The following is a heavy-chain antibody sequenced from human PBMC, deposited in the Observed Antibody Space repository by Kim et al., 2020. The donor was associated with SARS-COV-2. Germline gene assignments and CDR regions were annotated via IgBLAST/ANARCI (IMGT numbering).Heavy chain of an antibody. CDR2: IYYSGST. CDR1: GGSISSSSYY. V-gene: IGHV4-39*01. J-gene: IGHJ4*02. D-gene: IGHD3-22*01. Sequence: SETLSLTCTVSGGSISSSSYYWGWIRQPPGKGLEWIGSIYYSGSTYYNPSLKSRVTISVDTSKNQFSLKLSSVTAADTAVYYCARHGEYDYEFDYWGQGTLVTVSS. CDR3: ARHGEYDYEFDY.